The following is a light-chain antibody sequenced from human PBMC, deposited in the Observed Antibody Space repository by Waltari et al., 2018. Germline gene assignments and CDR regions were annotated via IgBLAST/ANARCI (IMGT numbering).Light chain of an antibody. CDR3: QQYSDDWT. CDR2: RAS. Sequence: DIQMTQSPSTLSASVGDKVSITCRASQSINRWFAWYQQKPGKAPNRLIYRASTLESGVPSRFSGSESGAEFTLTISSLQPDDFATYYCQQYSDDWTFGQGTKVEIK. J-gene: IGKJ1*01. CDR1: QSINRW. V-gene: IGKV1-5*03.